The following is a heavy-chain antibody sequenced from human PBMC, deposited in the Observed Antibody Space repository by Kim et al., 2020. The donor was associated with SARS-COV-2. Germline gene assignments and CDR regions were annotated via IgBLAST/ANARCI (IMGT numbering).Heavy chain of an antibody. CDR1: GFVFMNYA. Sequence: GGSLRLSCAASGFVFMNYAMTWVRQAPGKGLEWVSGISGSGGSSYYADSVQGSFTISRANYKETDYLEMNSLRADATAADYCVKSTGQYYDYDGLDYWG. J-gene: IGHJ6*02. V-gene: IGHV3-23*01. CDR3: VKSTGQYYDYDGLDY. CDR2: ISGSGGSS.